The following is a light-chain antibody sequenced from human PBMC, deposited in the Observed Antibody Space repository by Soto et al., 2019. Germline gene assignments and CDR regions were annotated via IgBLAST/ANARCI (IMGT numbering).Light chain of an antibody. CDR2: AAS. V-gene: IGKV1-39*01. CDR1: QSISSY. Sequence: DIQMTQSPSSLSASVGDRVTITCRASQSISSYLNWYQQKPGKAPKLLIYAASSLQSGVPSRFSGSGSGTEFTFTISSLQPDDFATYYCQQYNSYWTFGQGTRLEIK. CDR3: QQYNSYWT. J-gene: IGKJ5*01.